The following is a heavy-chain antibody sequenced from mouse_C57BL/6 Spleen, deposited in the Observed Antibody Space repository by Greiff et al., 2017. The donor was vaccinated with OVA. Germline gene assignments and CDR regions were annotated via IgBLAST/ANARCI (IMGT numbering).Heavy chain of an antibody. CDR3: ARETTTVVYFDY. Sequence: QVQLQQSGAELARPGASVKMSCKASGYTFTSYTMHWVKQRPGQGLEWIGYINPSSGYTKYNQKFKDKATLTADKSSSTAYMQLSSLTSEDSAVYYCARETTTVVYFDYWGQGTTLTVSS. CDR2: INPSSGYT. J-gene: IGHJ2*01. CDR1: GYTFTSYT. D-gene: IGHD1-1*01. V-gene: IGHV1-4*01.